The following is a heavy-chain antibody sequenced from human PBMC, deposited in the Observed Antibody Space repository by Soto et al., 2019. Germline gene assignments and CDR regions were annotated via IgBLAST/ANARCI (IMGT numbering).Heavy chain of an antibody. V-gene: IGHV1-3*01. CDR2: INAGNGNT. CDR1: GYTFTSYA. D-gene: IGHD1-1*01. Sequence: GSVKVSFKASGYTFTSYAMHWVRQAPGQRLEWMGWINAGNGNTKYSQKFQGRVTITRDTSASTAYMELSSLRSEDTAVYYCARGSHWNPNDYWGQGTLVTVSS. J-gene: IGHJ4*02. CDR3: ARGSHWNPNDY.